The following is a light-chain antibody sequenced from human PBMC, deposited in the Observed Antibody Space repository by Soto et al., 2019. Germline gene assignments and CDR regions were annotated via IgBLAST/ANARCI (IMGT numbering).Light chain of an antibody. CDR3: GTWDSSLSAGV. CDR1: SSNIGNNY. CDR2: DSN. Sequence: QSVLTQPPSVSAAPGQKVTISCSGSSSNIGNNYVSWYQHLPGTAPKLLIYDSNKRPSGIPDRFSGSKAGTSATLGITGLQTGDEADYYCGTWDSSLSAGVFGGGTKLPVL. J-gene: IGLJ2*01. V-gene: IGLV1-51*01.